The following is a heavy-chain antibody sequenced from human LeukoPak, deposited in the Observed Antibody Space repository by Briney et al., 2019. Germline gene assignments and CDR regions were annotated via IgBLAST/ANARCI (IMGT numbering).Heavy chain of an antibody. Sequence: SETLSLTCTVSGGSLSSYYWSWIRQPPGEGLEWIGYIYYSGSTNYNPSLKSRVTISVDPSKNQFSLKLSSVTAADTAVYYCARRLGCSGGSCYNWFDPWGQGTLVTVSS. J-gene: IGHJ5*02. D-gene: IGHD2-15*01. CDR3: ARRLGCSGGSCYNWFDP. CDR1: GGSLSSYY. V-gene: IGHV4-59*01. CDR2: IYYSGST.